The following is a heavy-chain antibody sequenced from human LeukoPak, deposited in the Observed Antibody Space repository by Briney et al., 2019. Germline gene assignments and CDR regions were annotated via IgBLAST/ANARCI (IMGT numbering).Heavy chain of an antibody. V-gene: IGHV4-39*01. CDR2: MHYSGST. CDR1: GGSISSSTYH. D-gene: IGHD6-19*01. CDR3: ARHFYGSAWPSWFDP. J-gene: IGHJ5*02. Sequence: SETLSLTCTVSGGSISSSTYHGGRVRQAPGKGPERFESMHYSGSTYYNPSLKSRVTISVDTSKNQFSLKLGSVPAADTAVYYCARHFYGSAWPSWFDPWGQGTLVTVSS.